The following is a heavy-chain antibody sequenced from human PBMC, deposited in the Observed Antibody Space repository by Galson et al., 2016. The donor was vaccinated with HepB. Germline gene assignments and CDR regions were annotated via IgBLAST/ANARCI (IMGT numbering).Heavy chain of an antibody. J-gene: IGHJ6*02. CDR2: IYSGGTT. Sequence: SLRLSCAASGFTVSRSYMSWVRQAPGKGLEWVSLIYSGGTTFYAGSVQGRFTISRDNSKNTLYLQMNSLRVDDTAVYYCATTYKIGWDPNHYYFYGMDVWGQGTTVTVSS. CDR3: ATTYKIGWDPNHYYFYGMDV. V-gene: IGHV3-53*01. CDR1: GFTVSRSY. D-gene: IGHD6-19*01.